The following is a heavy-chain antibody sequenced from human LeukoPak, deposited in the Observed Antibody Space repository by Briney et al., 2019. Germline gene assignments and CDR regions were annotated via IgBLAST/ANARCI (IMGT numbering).Heavy chain of an antibody. CDR1: GGSFSGYY. D-gene: IGHD4-17*01. CDR2: INHSGST. Sequence: SETLSLTCAVYGGSFSGYYWSWIRQPPGKGLEWIGEINHSGSTNYNPSLKSRVTISVDTSKNQFSLKLSSVTAADTAVYYCARLTTVTTIFGGSIDYWGQGTLVTVSS. CDR3: ARLTTVTTIFGGSIDY. J-gene: IGHJ4*02. V-gene: IGHV4-34*01.